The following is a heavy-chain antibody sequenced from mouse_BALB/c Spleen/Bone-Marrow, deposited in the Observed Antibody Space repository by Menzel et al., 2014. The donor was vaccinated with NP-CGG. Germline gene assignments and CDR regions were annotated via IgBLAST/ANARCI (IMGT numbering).Heavy chain of an antibody. CDR2: IYPGSGST. J-gene: IGHJ4*01. V-gene: IGHV1S22*01. CDR3: TRSPITTVVAETMDY. D-gene: IGHD1-1*01. Sequence: LQQSGSELVRPGASVKLSCKASGYTSTSYWMHWVKQRPGQGLEWIGNIYPGSGSTNYDEKFKNKATLTVDTSSSTAYMQLSSLTSEDSAVYYCTRSPITTVVAETMDYWGQGTSVTVSS. CDR1: GYTSTSYW.